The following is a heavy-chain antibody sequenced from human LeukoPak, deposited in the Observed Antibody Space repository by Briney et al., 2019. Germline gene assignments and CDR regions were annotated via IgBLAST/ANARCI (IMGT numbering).Heavy chain of an antibody. CDR2: ISSSGSTI. D-gene: IGHD5-12*01. J-gene: IGHJ4*02. CDR3: ARVVAMTIDY. Sequence: PGGSLRLSCAASGFTFSSYEMNRVRQAPGKGLEWVSYISSSGSTIYYADSVKGRFTISRDNAKNSLYLQMNSLRAEDTAVYYCARVVAMTIDYWGQGTLVTVSS. CDR1: GFTFSSYE. V-gene: IGHV3-48*03.